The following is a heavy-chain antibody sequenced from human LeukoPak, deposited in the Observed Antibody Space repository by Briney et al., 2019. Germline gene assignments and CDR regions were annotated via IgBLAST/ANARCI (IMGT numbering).Heavy chain of an antibody. D-gene: IGHD3-10*01. CDR1: GDSVSTNSVA. J-gene: IGHJ4*02. V-gene: IGHV6-1*01. CDR3: AREVSGIPGYFDY. CDR2: AYYRSRWYN. Sequence: SQTLSLTCAISGDSVSTNSVAWNWIRQSPSRGLEWLGRAYYRSRWYNGYAVSVKSRITVNPDTSKNQFSLQLNSVTPEDTALYYCAREVSGIPGYFDYWGQGTLVIVSS.